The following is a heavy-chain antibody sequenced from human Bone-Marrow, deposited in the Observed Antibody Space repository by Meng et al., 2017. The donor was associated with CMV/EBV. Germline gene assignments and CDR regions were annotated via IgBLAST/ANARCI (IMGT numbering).Heavy chain of an antibody. CDR2: IANSGSTI. Sequence: GESLKISCVAFGFAFSDSYMSWIRQAPGKGLEWISYIANSGSTIYYADSVKGRFTISRDNAKNSLYLQMNSLRAEDTAVYYCARDQDRGYCNGDRCYRSRASDIWGQGTMVTVSS. J-gene: IGHJ3*02. CDR3: ARDQDRGYCNGDRCYRSRASDI. D-gene: IGHD2-15*01. CDR1: GFAFSDSY. V-gene: IGHV3-11*01.